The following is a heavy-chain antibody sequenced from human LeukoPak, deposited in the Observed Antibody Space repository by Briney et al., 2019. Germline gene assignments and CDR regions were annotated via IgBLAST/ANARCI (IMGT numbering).Heavy chain of an antibody. J-gene: IGHJ4*02. CDR2: ISDNGGST. Sequence: GGSLRLSCSASGFTFRSYPMHWVRQAPGKGLEYVSAISDNGGSTYYADSVKDRFTISRDNSMNTLYLQMSSLRPEDTAVYYCARDEVITFRLFDHWGQGTLVTVSS. D-gene: IGHD1-14*01. CDR3: ARDEVITFRLFDH. V-gene: IGHV3-64D*09. CDR1: GFTFRSYP.